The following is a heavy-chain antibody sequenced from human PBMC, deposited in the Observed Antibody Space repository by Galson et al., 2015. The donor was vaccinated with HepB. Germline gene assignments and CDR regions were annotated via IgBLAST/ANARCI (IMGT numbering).Heavy chain of an antibody. CDR1: GGSISSGSYY. Sequence: LSLTCTVSGGSISSGSYYWSWIRQPAGKGLEWIGRIYTSGSTNYNPSLKSRVTMSVDTSKNQFSLKLSSVTAADTAVYYCARERRALGYCSGGSCYSAPGHWFDPWGQGTLVTVSS. V-gene: IGHV4-61*02. CDR3: ARERRALGYCSGGSCYSAPGHWFDP. J-gene: IGHJ5*02. CDR2: IYTSGST. D-gene: IGHD2-15*01.